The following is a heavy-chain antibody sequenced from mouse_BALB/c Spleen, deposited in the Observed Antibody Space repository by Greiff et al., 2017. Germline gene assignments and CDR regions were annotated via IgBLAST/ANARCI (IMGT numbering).Heavy chain of an antibody. Sequence: EVQGVESGGGLVQPGGSRKLSCAASGFTFSSFGMHWVRQAPEKGLEWVAYISSGSSTIYYADTVKGRFTISRDNPKNTLFLQMTSLRSEDTAMYYCAREYYGSAMDYWGQGTSVTVSS. J-gene: IGHJ4*01. D-gene: IGHD1-1*01. CDR1: GFTFSSFG. V-gene: IGHV5-17*02. CDR2: ISSGSSTI. CDR3: AREYYGSAMDY.